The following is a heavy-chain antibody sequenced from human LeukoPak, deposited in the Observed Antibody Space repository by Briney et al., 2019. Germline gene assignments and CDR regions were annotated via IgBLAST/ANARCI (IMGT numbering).Heavy chain of an antibody. CDR1: GGSFSGYY. CDR3: ARSYYDSSGYYPF. CDR2: INHSGST. D-gene: IGHD3-22*01. Sequence: SETLSLTCAVYGGSFSGYYWSWIRQPPGKGLEWIGEINHSGSTNYNPSLKSRVTISVDTSKNQFSLKLSSVTAADTAVYYCARSYYDSSGYYPFWGQGTLVTVSS. V-gene: IGHV4-34*01. J-gene: IGHJ4*02.